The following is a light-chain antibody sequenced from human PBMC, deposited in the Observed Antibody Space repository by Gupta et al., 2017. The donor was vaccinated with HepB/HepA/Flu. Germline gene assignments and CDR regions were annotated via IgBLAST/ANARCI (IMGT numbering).Light chain of an antibody. V-gene: IGKV3-20*01. J-gene: IGKJ1*01. CDR3: QQDDRSPT. CDR2: GAS. Sequence: EIVLTRSPGTLSLSPGERVTLSCRASQSVNNYLAWYQQKPGQAPRLLIYGASSRATGIPDRFSGSGSGTDFTLTISRLEPEDFAVYYCQQDDRSPTFGQGTKVEIK. CDR1: QSVNNY.